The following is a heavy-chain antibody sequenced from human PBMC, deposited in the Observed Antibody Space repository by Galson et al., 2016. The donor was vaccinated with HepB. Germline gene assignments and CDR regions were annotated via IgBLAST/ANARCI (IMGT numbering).Heavy chain of an antibody. CDR3: ATALLGSGYYY. CDR1: GYTFTSYY. Sequence: SVKVSCKASGYTFTSYYMNWVRQAPGQGLEWMGIINPSGGSTSYAQKFQGRVTMTRDTSTSTVDMDLSSLKPDDTAVYYCATALLGSGYYYWGQGTLVTVSS. V-gene: IGHV1-46*01. CDR2: INPSGGST. J-gene: IGHJ4*02. D-gene: IGHD3-22*01.